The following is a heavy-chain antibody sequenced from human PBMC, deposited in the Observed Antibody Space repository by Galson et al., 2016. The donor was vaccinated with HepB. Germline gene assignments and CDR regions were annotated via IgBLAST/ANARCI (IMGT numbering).Heavy chain of an antibody. Sequence: SLRLSCAASGVTFDYYAMHWVWQAPGKGLEWVSGISWNSGSIGYADSVKGRFTISRDNAKNSLYLQMNSLRAEDTALYYCAKGRSGGNPFFFYAMDVWGQGTTVTVSS. J-gene: IGHJ6*02. CDR3: AKGRSGGNPFFFYAMDV. V-gene: IGHV3-9*01. D-gene: IGHD4-23*01. CDR2: ISWNSGSI. CDR1: GVTFDYYA.